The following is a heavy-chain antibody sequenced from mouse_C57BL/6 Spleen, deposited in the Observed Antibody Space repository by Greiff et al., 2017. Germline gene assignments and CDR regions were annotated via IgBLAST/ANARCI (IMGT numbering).Heavy chain of an antibody. J-gene: IGHJ1*03. CDR3: AGEGDYYGSSYDWYFDV. V-gene: IGHV1-81*01. CDR1: GYTFTSYG. CDR2: IYPRSGNT. D-gene: IGHD1-1*01. Sequence: VQLQQSGAELARPGASVKLSCKASGYTFTSYGISWVKQRTGQGLEWIGEIYPRSGNTYYNEKFKGKATLTADKSSSTAYMELRSLTSEDSAVYCCAGEGDYYGSSYDWYFDVWGTGTTVTVSS.